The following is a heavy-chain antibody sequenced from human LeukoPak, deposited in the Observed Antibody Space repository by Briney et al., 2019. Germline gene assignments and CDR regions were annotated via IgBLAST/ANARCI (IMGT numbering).Heavy chain of an antibody. CDR3: ARHSSGYLSYFDY. Sequence: SETLSLTCTVSGGSISSYHWSWIRQPPGKGLEWIGYIYYSGSTNYNPSLKSRVTISLDTSKNQFSLKVSSVTAADTAVYYCARHSSGYLSYFDYWGQGTLVPVFS. D-gene: IGHD3-22*01. CDR1: GGSISSYH. V-gene: IGHV4-59*08. CDR2: IYYSGST. J-gene: IGHJ4*02.